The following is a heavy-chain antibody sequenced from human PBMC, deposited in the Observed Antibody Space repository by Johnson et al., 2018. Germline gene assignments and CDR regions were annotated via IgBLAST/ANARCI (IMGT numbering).Heavy chain of an antibody. J-gene: IGHJ3*02. D-gene: IGHD5-12*01. CDR2: ISYDGNNK. CDR3: ARDGWGYSGNDWGAFDI. CDR1: GFTFSSYG. V-gene: IGHV3-30*03. Sequence: QVQLLESGGGVVQXGRSXRLXCAASGFTFSSYGMHWVRQAPGKGLEWVAIISYDGNNKYYADSVKGRFTISRDNSKNTLYLQMNSLRAEDTAVYYCARDGWGYSGNDWGAFDIWGQGTMVTVSS.